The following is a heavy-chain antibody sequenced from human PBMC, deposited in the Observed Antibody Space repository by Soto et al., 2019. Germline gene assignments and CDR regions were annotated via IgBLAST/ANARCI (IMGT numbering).Heavy chain of an antibody. CDR2: IYSGGYT. CDR3: PTHPGGGGY. D-gene: IGHD3-10*01. V-gene: IGHV3-53*01. Sequence: VQLVESGGGLIQPGGSLRLSCAVSGFTVSNNYMSWVRQAPGKGLEGVSVIYSGGYTAYGDSVKGRFTISRDNSKNTQFLKMNSPADDAPGVFYWPTHPGGGGYWGQGTLVTVSS. J-gene: IGHJ4*02. CDR1: GFTVSNNY.